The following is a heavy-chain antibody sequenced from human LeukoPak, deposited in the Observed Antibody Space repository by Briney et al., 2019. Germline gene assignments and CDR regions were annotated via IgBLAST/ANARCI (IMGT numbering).Heavy chain of an antibody. D-gene: IGHD2-21*02. CDR1: GFTFSSYG. J-gene: IGHJ4*02. CDR3: ARDADCGGDCWSSY. Sequence: PGGSLRLSCAASGFTFSSYGMNWVRQAPGKGLEWVSAISGSGGSTYYADSVKGRFTISRDNAKNSLYLQMNSLRAEDTAVYYCARDADCGGDCWSSYWGQGTLVTVSS. V-gene: IGHV3-21*01. CDR2: ISGSGGST.